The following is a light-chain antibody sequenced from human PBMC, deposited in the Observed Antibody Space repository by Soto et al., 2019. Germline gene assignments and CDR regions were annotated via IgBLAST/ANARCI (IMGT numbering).Light chain of an antibody. V-gene: IGKV1-5*01. J-gene: IGKJ2*01. CDR3: QQSYSTPYT. CDR1: QSISSW. Sequence: DIQMTQSPSTLSASVGDRVTITCRASQSISSWLAWYQQKSGKAPKVLIYDASSLESGVPSRFSGSGSGTEFTLTISSLQPDDFATYYCQQSYSTPYTFGQGTKLEIK. CDR2: DAS.